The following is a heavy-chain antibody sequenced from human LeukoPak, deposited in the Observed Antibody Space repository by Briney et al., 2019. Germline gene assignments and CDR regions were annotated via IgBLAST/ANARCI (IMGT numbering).Heavy chain of an antibody. J-gene: IGHJ1*01. CDR1: GGSISSYY. V-gene: IGHV4-59*12. CDR3: ARGAAIAAAGPRVFQH. CDR2: IYYSGST. D-gene: IGHD6-13*01. Sequence: PSETLSLTCTVSGGSISSYYWSWIRQPPGKGLEWIGYIYYSGSTNYNPSLKSRVTISVDTSKNQFSLKLSSVTAADTAVYYCARGAAIAAAGPRVFQHWGQGTLVTVSS.